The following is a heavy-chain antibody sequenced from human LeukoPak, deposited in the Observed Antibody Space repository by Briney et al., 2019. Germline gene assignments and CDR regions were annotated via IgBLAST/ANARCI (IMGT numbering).Heavy chain of an antibody. CDR2: IGGSNGIT. Sequence: GGSLRLSCAASRFTFNSYAMSWVRQAPGKGLEWVSVIGGSNGITFYVGSVKGRFTISRDNSKDTLYLQMSSLRAEDTAVYYCARNGNSGWGYFDYWGQGTLVTVSS. J-gene: IGHJ4*02. CDR1: RFTFNSYA. D-gene: IGHD5-12*01. V-gene: IGHV3-23*01. CDR3: ARNGNSGWGYFDY.